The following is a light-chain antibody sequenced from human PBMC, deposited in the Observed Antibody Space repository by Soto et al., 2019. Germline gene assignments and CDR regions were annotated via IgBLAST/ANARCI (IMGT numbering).Light chain of an antibody. Sequence: DIQMTQSPSTLSASVGDRVTITCRASQSISSWLAWYQQKPGKAPKLLIYKASSLESGVPSRFSGSGSGTELPPDSRGLQSEDLANYCNQHYNSYPFSFGRGTKVDI. CDR1: QSISSW. CDR2: KAS. J-gene: IGKJ3*01. CDR3: QHYNSYPFS. V-gene: IGKV1-5*03.